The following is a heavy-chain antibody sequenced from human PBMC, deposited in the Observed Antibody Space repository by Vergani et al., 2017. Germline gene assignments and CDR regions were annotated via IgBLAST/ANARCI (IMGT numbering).Heavy chain of an antibody. CDR2: IGSSSSYI. Sequence: EVQLVESGGGLVKPGGSLRLSCAASGFTFSSYSMNWVRQAPGKGLEWVSSIGSSSSYIYYADSVKGRFTISRDNAKNSLYLQMNSLRAEDTAVYYCARDIHLPAWELRGGYYFDYWGQGTLVTVSS. CDR3: ARDIHLPAWELRGGYYFDY. J-gene: IGHJ4*02. V-gene: IGHV3-21*01. CDR1: GFTFSSYS. D-gene: IGHD1-26*01.